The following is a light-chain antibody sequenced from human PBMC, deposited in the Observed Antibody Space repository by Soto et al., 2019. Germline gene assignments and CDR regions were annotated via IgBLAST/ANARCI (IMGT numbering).Light chain of an antibody. J-gene: IGLJ3*02. Sequence: QSVLTQPPSVSGAPGQRVTISCTGSSSNIGTGYDVHWYQQLPGTAPKLLIYGNSNRPSGVPDRFSGSKSGTSAPLAITGLQAEDEADYYCQSYDSSLSGLWVFGGGTKLTVL. CDR2: GNS. CDR3: QSYDSSLSGLWV. V-gene: IGLV1-40*01. CDR1: SSNIGTGYD.